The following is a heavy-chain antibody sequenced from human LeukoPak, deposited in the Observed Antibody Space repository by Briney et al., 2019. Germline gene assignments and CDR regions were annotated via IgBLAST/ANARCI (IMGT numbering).Heavy chain of an antibody. Sequence: GGSLRLSCAVSGFTVSSNYMSWVRQAPGTGLEWVSAIYAAGTTYYAHSVKGRFTISRDNSKNTLYLQMNSLRDEDTAVYYCANDVVRGYNYDHSGGYWGQGTLVTVSS. CDR2: IYAAGTT. CDR1: GFTVSSNY. J-gene: IGHJ4*02. D-gene: IGHD5-18*01. V-gene: IGHV3-66*01. CDR3: ANDVVRGYNYDHSGGY.